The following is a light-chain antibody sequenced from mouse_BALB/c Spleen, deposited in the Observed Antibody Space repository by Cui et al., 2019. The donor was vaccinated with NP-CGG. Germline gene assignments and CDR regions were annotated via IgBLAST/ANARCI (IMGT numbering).Light chain of an antibody. CDR1: TGAVTTSNY. CDR2: GTN. Sequence: QDVVQQESALPTAPGETVILTCRSRTGAVTTSNYANWVQEKPDHLFTGLIGGTNNRAPGVPARFSGSLIGDKAALTITGAQTEDEAIYFCALWYSNHWVFGGGTKLTVL. J-gene: IGLJ1*01. CDR3: ALWYSNHWV. V-gene: IGLV1*01.